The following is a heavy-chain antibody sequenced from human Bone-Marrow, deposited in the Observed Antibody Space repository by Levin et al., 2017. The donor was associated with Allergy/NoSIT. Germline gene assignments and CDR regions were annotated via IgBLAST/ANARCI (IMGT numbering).Heavy chain of an antibody. V-gene: IGHV3-23*01. Sequence: AGGSLRLSCAASGFTFSSYAMSWVRQAPGKGLEWVSAISGSGGSTYYADSVKGRFTISRDNSKNTLYLQMNSLRAEDTAVYYCAKSSQGVNWGIDYWGQGTLVTVSS. CDR1: GFTFSSYA. CDR3: AKSSQGVNWGIDY. CDR2: ISGSGGST. D-gene: IGHD7-27*01. J-gene: IGHJ4*02.